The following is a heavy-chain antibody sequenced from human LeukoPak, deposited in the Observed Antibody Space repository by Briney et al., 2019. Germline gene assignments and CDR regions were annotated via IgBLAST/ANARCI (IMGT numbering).Heavy chain of an antibody. CDR3: AKPGGSGSFGDYFDY. D-gene: IGHD3-10*01. V-gene: IGHV3-9*01. Sequence: GRSLRLSCAVSILIFHDYAMHWARQAPGKGREWGSGIRWNCGRMGYADAVKGLFTSSRDNAQYSLYLQMKSLRAEETALYYCAKPGGSGSFGDYFDYWGQGTLVTVSS. J-gene: IGHJ4*02. CDR1: ILIFHDYA. CDR2: IRWNCGRM.